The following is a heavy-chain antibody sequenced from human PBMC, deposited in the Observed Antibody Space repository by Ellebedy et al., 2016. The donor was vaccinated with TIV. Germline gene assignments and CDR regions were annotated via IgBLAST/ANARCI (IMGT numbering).Heavy chain of an antibody. V-gene: IGHV3-7*01. D-gene: IGHD5-18*01. Sequence: GESLKISXEASGLSLSSYWVNWVRQAPGKGLEWVANIKQDGGEKYYVDSVKGRFTISRDNAKNSVFLLMNSLRAEDTAVYYCARGYTALGDWGQGTLVTVSS. CDR1: GLSLSSYW. CDR3: ARGYTALGD. CDR2: IKQDGGEK. J-gene: IGHJ4*02.